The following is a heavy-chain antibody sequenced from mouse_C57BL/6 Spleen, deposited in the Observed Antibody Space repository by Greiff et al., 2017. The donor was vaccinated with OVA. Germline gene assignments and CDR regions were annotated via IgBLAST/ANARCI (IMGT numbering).Heavy chain of an antibody. J-gene: IGHJ4*01. V-gene: IGHV1-69*01. CDR2: IDPSDSYT. CDR3: ANWDRAMDY. D-gene: IGHD4-1*01. CDR1: GYTFTSYW. Sequence: VKLVESGAELVMPGASVKLSCKASGYTFTSYWMHWVKQRPGQGLEWIGEIDPSDSYTNYNQKFKGTSTLTVDKSSSTAYMQLSSLTSEDSAVYYCANWDRAMDYWGQGTSVTVSS.